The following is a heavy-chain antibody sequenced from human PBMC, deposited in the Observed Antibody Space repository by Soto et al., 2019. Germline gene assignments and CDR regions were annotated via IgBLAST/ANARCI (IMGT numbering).Heavy chain of an antibody. CDR1: GFSLSTSGVG. CDR3: AHRRVPGIAVAD. Sequence: QITLKESGPTLVKPTQTLTLTCTFSGFSLSTSGVGVGWIRQPPGKALEWLALIYWDADKRYSPSLKSRLTITKDTSKNQVVLTMTNMDPVDTATYYCAHRRVPGIAVADWGQGTLVTVSS. J-gene: IGHJ4*02. D-gene: IGHD6-19*01. V-gene: IGHV2-5*02. CDR2: IYWDADK.